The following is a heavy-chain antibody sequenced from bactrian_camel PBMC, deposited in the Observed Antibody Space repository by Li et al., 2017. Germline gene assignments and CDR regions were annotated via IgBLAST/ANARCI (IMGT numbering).Heavy chain of an antibody. Sequence: HVQLVESGGDSVQAGGSLRLSCEASGYTTSSYSMAWFRQTPGKEREGVARIYLGDSTTFYYVDKGRFTISRDGARNTLYLQMNSLKPEDTAIYFCAARRPSTANCDSDLHEYNYWGQGTQVTVS. J-gene: IGHJ4*01. CDR1: GYTTSSYS. V-gene: IGHV3S63*01. CDR3: AARRPSTANCDSDLHEYNY. D-gene: IGHD3*01. CDR2: IYLGDSTT.